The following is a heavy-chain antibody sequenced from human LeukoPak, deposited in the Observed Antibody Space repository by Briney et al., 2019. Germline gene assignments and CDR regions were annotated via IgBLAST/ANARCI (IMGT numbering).Heavy chain of an antibody. CDR2: INEDGSEK. J-gene: IGHJ4*02. D-gene: IGHD3-22*01. Sequence: GGSLRLSCEGTGFSFGIYWMSWVRQAPGKGLEWVANINEDGSEKYYVDSVKGRFTISRDNGKNALYLQMKSLRAEDTAVYYCARNEDYSDSTGYYSTFYLDSWGQGTLVTVSS. V-gene: IGHV3-7*01. CDR1: GFSFGIYW. CDR3: ARNEDYSDSTGYYSTFYLDS.